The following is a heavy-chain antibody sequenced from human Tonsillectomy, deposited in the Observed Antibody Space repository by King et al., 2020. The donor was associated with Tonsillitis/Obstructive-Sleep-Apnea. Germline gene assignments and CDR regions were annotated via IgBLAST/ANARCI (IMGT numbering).Heavy chain of an antibody. V-gene: IGHV1-69*01. D-gene: IGHD2-15*01. CDR1: GGTFSSYA. J-gene: IGHJ4*02. CDR2: IIPIFGTA. Sequence: LQLVQSGAEVKKPGSSVKVSCKASGGTFSSYAISWVRQAPGQGLEWMGGIIPIFGTAIYAQKFRGRVTITADESTSTAYMELSSLRSEDTAVYYCARGVAGHCSGGSCYSGDYWGQGTLVTVSS. CDR3: ARGVAGHCSGGSCYSGDY.